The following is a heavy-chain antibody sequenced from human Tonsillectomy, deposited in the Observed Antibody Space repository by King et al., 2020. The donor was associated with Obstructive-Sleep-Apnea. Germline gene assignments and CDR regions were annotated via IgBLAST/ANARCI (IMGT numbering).Heavy chain of an antibody. CDR2: IKSKTVGGTT. CDR3: TTVSVPPADY. CDR1: GFIFTNAW. Sequence: VQLVESGGGLVKPGGSLRLSCAASGFIFTNAWMSWVRQAPGKGLEWLGRIKSKTVGGTTDYAAPVKGRFTISRDDSKNTLYLQMNSLKTEDTAVYYCTTVSVPPADYWGQGTLVTVSS. D-gene: IGHD3-10*01. J-gene: IGHJ4*02. V-gene: IGHV3-15*01.